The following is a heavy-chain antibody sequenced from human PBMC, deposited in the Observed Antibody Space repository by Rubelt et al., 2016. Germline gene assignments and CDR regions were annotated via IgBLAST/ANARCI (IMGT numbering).Heavy chain of an antibody. J-gene: IGHJ3*02. CDR2: IYHSGST. CDR1: GGSISSGGYS. CDR3: ARSGSYSVFSFDI. V-gene: IGHV4-30-2*02. D-gene: IGHD1-26*01. Sequence: QLQLQESGSGLVRPSQTLSLTCAVSGGSISSGGYSWSWIRQPPGKGLEWIGYIYHSGSTYYNPSLKSRVPISLDRSKNQFALNLRYVTAADTAVYYWARSGSYSVFSFDIWGQGTMVTVSS.